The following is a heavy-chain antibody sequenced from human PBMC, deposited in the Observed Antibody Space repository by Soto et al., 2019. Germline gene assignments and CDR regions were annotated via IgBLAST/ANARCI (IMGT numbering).Heavy chain of an antibody. CDR1: GDSMTSGDYS. D-gene: IGHD2-2*01. J-gene: IGHJ4*02. CDR3: ARGDYQYSIDY. Sequence: SETLSLTCTVSGDSMTSGDYSWSWIRQPPGKGLEWLGYIYRTGNTHYSPSLKSRVSISQDRSKKQFSLELTSVTAADTAVYYCARGDYQYSIDYWGQGTLVTVSS. V-gene: IGHV4-30-2*01. CDR2: IYRTGNT.